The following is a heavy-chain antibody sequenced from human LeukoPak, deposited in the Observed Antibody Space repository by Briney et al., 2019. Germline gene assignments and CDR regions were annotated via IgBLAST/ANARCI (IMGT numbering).Heavy chain of an antibody. J-gene: IGHJ5*02. V-gene: IGHV1-18*04. D-gene: IGHD3-22*01. CDR2: ISAYNGNT. CDR1: GYTFTSYY. CDR3: ARATYDSSGYAYNWFDP. Sequence: AASVKVSCKASGYTFTSYYMHWVRQAPGQGLEWMGWISAYNGNTNYAQKLQGRVTMTTDTSTSTAYMELRSLRSDDTAVYYCARATYDSSGYAYNWFDPWGQGTLVTVSS.